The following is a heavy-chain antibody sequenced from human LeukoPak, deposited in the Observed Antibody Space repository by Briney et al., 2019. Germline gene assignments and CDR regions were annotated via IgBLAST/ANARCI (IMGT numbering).Heavy chain of an antibody. D-gene: IGHD3-3*01. CDR3: ARGLASGYPPIPFDY. CDR2: IYYSGST. J-gene: IGHJ4*02. V-gene: IGHV4-39*07. Sequence: SETLSLTCTVSGGSISSSSYYWGWIRQPPGKGLEWIGSIYYSGSTYYNPSLKSRVSISVDTSKNQFSLKLRFVTAADTAVYYCARGLASGYPPIPFDYWGQGTLVTVSS. CDR1: GGSISSSSYY.